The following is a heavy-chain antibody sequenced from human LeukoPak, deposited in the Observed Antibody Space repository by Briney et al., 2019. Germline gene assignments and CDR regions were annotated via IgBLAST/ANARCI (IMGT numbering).Heavy chain of an antibody. CDR1: GFTFSSYE. J-gene: IGHJ4*02. Sequence: PGGSLRLSCAASGFTFSSYEMNWVRQAPGKGLEWVSYIDSSCSTIYYADSVKGRFSISRDNAKKSLYLQMNSLRVEDTAVYYCASAYGGLLDYWGQGTLVTVSS. D-gene: IGHD3-16*01. CDR3: ASAYGGLLDY. V-gene: IGHV3-48*03. CDR2: IDSSCSTI.